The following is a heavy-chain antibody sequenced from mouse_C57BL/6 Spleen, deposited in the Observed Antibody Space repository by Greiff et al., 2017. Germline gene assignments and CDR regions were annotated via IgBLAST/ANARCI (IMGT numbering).Heavy chain of an antibody. CDR1: GFSLTSYG. CDR3: AKPFITTVVATTHWYFDV. J-gene: IGHJ1*03. CDR2: IWGDGST. D-gene: IGHD1-1*01. Sequence: LMESGPGLVAPSQSLSITCTVSGFSLTSYGVSWVRQPPGKGLEWLGVIWGDGSTNYHSALISRLSISKDNSKSQVFLKLNSLQTDDTATYYCAKPFITTVVATTHWYFDVWGTGTTVTVSS. V-gene: IGHV2-3*01.